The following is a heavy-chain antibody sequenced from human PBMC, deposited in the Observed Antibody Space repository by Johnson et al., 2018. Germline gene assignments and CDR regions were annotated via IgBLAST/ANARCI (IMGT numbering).Heavy chain of an antibody. J-gene: IGHJ6*03. V-gene: IGHV3-30*18. D-gene: IGHD3-10*01. Sequence: QVQLVESGGGVVQPGRSLRLSCAASGFTFSSYGMHWVRQAPGKGLAWVAVISYDGSNKYYADSVKGRFTISRDNYKNTLYPQMNSLRTEDTAVYYFAKAYYYGSNYYYSYRDVWGSGTTVTVSS. CDR3: AKAYYYGSNYYYSYRDV. CDR1: GFTFSSYG. CDR2: ISYDGSNK.